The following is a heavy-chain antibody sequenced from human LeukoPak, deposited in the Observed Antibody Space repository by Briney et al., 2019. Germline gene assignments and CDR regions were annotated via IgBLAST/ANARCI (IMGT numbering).Heavy chain of an antibody. V-gene: IGHV3-73*01. Sequence: GGSLRLSCAASGFSFRDSAMHWVREASGKGVEWVGRIRDKANNYATAYAASVKGRFTISRDDSRNTAYLQMSSLKTEDTAVYYCTTVYTATFDYWGQGTLVTVPS. CDR1: GFSFRDSA. J-gene: IGHJ4*02. CDR3: TTVYTATFDY. CDR2: IRDKANNYAT. D-gene: IGHD5-18*01.